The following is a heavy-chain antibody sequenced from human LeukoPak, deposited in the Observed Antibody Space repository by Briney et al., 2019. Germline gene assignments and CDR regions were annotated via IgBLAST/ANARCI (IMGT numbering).Heavy chain of an antibody. CDR3: ASGYSSSWYELYSYPNWFDP. J-gene: IGHJ5*02. Sequence: ASVKVSCKASGYTFTSYDINWVRQATGQGLEWMGWMNPNSGNTGYAQKFQGRVTMTRNTSISTAYMELSSLRSEDTAVYYCASGYSSSWYELYSYPNWFDPWGQGTLVTVSS. CDR2: MNPNSGNT. CDR1: GYTFTSYD. V-gene: IGHV1-8*01. D-gene: IGHD6-13*01.